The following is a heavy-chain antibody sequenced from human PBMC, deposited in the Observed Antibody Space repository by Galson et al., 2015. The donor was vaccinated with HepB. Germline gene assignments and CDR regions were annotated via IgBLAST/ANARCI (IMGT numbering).Heavy chain of an antibody. CDR1: GFTFSSYG. Sequence: SLRLSCAASGFTFSSYGMHWVRQAPGKGLEWVAVISYDGSSKYYADSVKGRFTISRDNSKNTLYLQMNSLRAEDTAVYYCAKDHSYQGIAVAGPDYWGQGTLVTVSS. CDR2: ISYDGSSK. CDR3: AKDHSYQGIAVAGPDY. V-gene: IGHV3-30*18. J-gene: IGHJ4*02. D-gene: IGHD6-19*01.